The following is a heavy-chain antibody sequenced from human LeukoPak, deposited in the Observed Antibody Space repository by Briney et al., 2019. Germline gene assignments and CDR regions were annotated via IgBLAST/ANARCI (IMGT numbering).Heavy chain of an antibody. CDR1: GFTLSSHW. D-gene: IGHD6-13*01. Sequence: GGSLRLSCVASGFTLSSHWMHWVRQAPGKGLVWASRFNSDGRSTSRADSVKGRFTISRDNARNTLYLQMNSLRAEDTAVYYCARGGSGIAAAGDNWFDPWGQGTLVTVSS. CDR3: ARGGSGIAAAGDNWFDP. J-gene: IGHJ5*02. V-gene: IGHV3-74*01. CDR2: FNSDGRST.